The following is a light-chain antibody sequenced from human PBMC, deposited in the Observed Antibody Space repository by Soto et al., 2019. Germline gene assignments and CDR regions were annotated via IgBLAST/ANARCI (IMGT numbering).Light chain of an antibody. J-gene: IGKJ5*01. Sequence: DIQMTQSPSSLSASVGDRVTITCRADQSITSYLNWYQQKPGKAPKLLIYGASTLQSGVPSRFSGSGSGTDFTLTISSLQPEDFATYYCQQSDSTPITFGQGTRLEIK. V-gene: IGKV1-39*01. CDR1: QSITSY. CDR3: QQSDSTPIT. CDR2: GAS.